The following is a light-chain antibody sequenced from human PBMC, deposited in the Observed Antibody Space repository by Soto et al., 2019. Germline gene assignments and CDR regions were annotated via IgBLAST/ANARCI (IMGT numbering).Light chain of an antibody. CDR3: QQYDRFPYT. CDR1: QSISNW. CDR2: KAS. J-gene: IGKJ2*01. V-gene: IGKV1-5*03. Sequence: DIQMTQSPSTLSASVGDTVTITCRASQSISNWLAWYQQKPGQAPKLLIHKASTLESGVPSRFSGSGSGTEFTLTISTLQPDDLATFYCQQYDRFPYTFGQGTKLEIK.